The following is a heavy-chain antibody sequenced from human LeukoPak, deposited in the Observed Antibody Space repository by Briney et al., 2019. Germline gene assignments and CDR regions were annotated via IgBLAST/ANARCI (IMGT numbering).Heavy chain of an antibody. J-gene: IGHJ5*02. Sequence: SETLSLTCAVSGYSISSGYYWGWIRQPPGKGLEWIGSIYHSGSTYYNPSLKSRVTISVDTSKNQFSLKLSSVTAADTAVYYCARVSLFGEFFPLNWFDPWGQGTLVTVSS. CDR2: IYHSGST. V-gene: IGHV4-38-2*01. D-gene: IGHD3-10*02. CDR1: GYSISSGYY. CDR3: ARVSLFGEFFPLNWFDP.